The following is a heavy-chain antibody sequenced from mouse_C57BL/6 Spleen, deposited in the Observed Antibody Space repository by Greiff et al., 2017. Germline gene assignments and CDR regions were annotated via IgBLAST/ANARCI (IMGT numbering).Heavy chain of an antibody. V-gene: IGHV5-17*01. Sequence: EVKLVESGGGLVKPGGSLKLSCAASGFTFSDYGMHWVRQAPEKGLEWVASISSGSSTIYYADTVKGRFTISRDNAKNTLFLQMTSLMSEDTAMYYCARPYPYAIDDWGQGTSVTVSS. CDR2: ISSGSSTI. CDR1: GFTFSDYG. J-gene: IGHJ4*01. CDR3: ARPYPYAIDD.